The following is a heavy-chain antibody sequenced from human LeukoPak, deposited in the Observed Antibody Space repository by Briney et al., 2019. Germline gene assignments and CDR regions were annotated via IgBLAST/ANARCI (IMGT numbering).Heavy chain of an antibody. J-gene: IGHJ4*02. V-gene: IGHV3-7*01. CDR3: ARVSLLVVADY. Sequence: PGGSLRLSCAASGFTFSRYWMSWVRQAPGKGLEWVANIKQDGSEKYYVDSVKGRFTISRDNAKNSLYLQMNSLRAEDTAVYYCARVSLLVVADYWGQGTLVTVSS. D-gene: IGHD2-8*02. CDR2: IKQDGSEK. CDR1: GFTFSRYW.